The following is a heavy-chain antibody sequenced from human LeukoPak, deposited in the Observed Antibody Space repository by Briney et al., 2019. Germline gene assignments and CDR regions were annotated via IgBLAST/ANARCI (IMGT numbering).Heavy chain of an antibody. J-gene: IGHJ3*02. CDR2: ISSSSSYI. D-gene: IGHD6-13*01. CDR3: ARDGLAPAGTSPGEGRAFDI. V-gene: IGHV3-21*01. Sequence: GGSLRLSCAASGFTFSSYSMNWVRQAPGKGLEWVSSISSSSSYIYYADSGKGRFTISRDNAKNSLYLQMNSLRAEDTAVYYCARDGLAPAGTSPGEGRAFDIWGQGTMVTVSS. CDR1: GFTFSSYS.